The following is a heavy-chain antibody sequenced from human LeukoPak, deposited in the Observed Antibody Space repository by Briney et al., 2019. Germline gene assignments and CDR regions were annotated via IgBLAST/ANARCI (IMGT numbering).Heavy chain of an antibody. CDR3: ARDGGLGGYYYYYMTS. J-gene: IGHJ6*03. D-gene: IGHD3-10*01. V-gene: IGHV3-21*01. CDR1: GFTFSSYS. Sequence: GGSLRLSCAASGFTFSSYSMNWVRQAPGKGREWVSSISSSSSYIYYADSVKDRFTISRDNAKNSLYLQMNSLRAEDTAVYYCARDGGLGGYYYYYMTSGAKGPRSPSP. CDR2: ISSSSSYI.